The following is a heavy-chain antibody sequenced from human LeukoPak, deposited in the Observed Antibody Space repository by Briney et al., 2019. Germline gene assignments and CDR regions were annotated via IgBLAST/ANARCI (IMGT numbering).Heavy chain of an antibody. J-gene: IGHJ4*02. CDR3: AREGGSNPTFDS. CDR1: GYTFTGYY. Sequence: GASVKVSCKASGYTFTGYYMHWVRQAPGQGLEWMGWINPNSGGTKYAQKFQGRVTMTRDTAISTAYMELSSLKASDTAIYYCAREGGSNPTFDSWGQGTLVTVSS. V-gene: IGHV1-2*02. D-gene: IGHD1-26*01. CDR2: INPNSGGT.